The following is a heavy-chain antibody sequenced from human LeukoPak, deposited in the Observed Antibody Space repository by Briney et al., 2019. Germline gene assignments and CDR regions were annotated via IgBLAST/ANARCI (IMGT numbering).Heavy chain of an antibody. V-gene: IGHV3-66*04. CDR2: IYSSGFT. CDR3: ARRTVPGRPGY. J-gene: IGHJ4*02. Sequence: GGSLRLSCAASGFTFRSHSMQWVRQAPGKGLEWVSLIYSSGFTHYTDSVKGRFSISRDNSKNTVSLQMSSLRAEDTAVYYCARRTVPGRPGYWGQGTLVTVSS. CDR1: GFTFRSHS. D-gene: IGHD6-6*01.